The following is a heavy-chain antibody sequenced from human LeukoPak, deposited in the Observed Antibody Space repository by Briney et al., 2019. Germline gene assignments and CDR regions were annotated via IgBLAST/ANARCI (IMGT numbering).Heavy chain of an antibody. CDR3: ARDRILLWLGELDGNRPYYYYYGMDV. J-gene: IGHJ6*02. CDR2: IYYSGST. Sequence: SETLSLTCTVSGGSISSYYWSWIRQPPGKGLEWIGYIYYSGSTNYNPSLESRVTISVDTSKNQFSLKLSSVTAADTAVYYCARDRILLWLGELDGNRPYYYYYGMDVWGQGTTVTVSS. CDR1: GGSISSYY. D-gene: IGHD3-10*01. V-gene: IGHV4-59*01.